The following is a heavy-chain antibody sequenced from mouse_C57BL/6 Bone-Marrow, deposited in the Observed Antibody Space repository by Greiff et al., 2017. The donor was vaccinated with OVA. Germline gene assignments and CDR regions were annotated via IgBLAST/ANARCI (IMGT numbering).Heavy chain of an antibody. CDR1: GFTFSSYG. CDR2: ISSGGSYT. Sequence: EVQLQESGGDLVKPGGSLKLSCAASGFTFSSYGMSWVRQTPDKRLEWVATISSGGSYTYYPDSVKGRFTISRDNAKNTLYLQMSSLKSEDTAMYYCARQVYYYGSSYDVWGTGTTVTVSS. D-gene: IGHD1-1*01. V-gene: IGHV5-6*01. J-gene: IGHJ1*03. CDR3: ARQVYYYGSSYDV.